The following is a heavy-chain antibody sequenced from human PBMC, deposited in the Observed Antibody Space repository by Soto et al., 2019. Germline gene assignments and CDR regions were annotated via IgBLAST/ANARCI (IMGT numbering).Heavy chain of an antibody. V-gene: IGHV4-4*02. Sequence: QVQLQESGPGLVKPSGTLSLTCAVSGGSISSSNWWSWVRQPPGKGLEWIGEIYHSGSTNYNPSPEGRVTISVHNSETTFSPKLSSVTAADTAVYYCASAGDTSSGWYNCWGQGTLVTVSS. J-gene: IGHJ4*02. CDR3: ASAGDTSSGWYNC. CDR2: IYHSGST. CDR1: GGSISSSNW. D-gene: IGHD6-19*01.